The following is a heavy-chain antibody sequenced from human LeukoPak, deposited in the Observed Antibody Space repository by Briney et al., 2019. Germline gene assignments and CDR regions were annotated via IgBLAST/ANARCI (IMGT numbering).Heavy chain of an antibody. CDR2: ISSNGGST. Sequence: GGSLRLSCSASGCTFSSYAMHWVRQAPGKGLEYVSAISSNGGSTYYADSVKGRFTISRDNSKNTLYLQMSSLRAEDTAVYYCVKVYYGDYYGGNAFDIWGQGTMVTVSS. CDR1: GCTFSSYA. CDR3: VKVYYGDYYGGNAFDI. D-gene: IGHD4-17*01. J-gene: IGHJ3*02. V-gene: IGHV3-64D*06.